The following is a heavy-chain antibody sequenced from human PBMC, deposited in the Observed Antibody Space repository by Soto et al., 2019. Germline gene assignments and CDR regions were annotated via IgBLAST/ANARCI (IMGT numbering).Heavy chain of an antibody. CDR3: ATSYCSGDRAFDY. CDR1: GDTFSLSS. D-gene: IGHD3-10*01. J-gene: IGHJ4*02. V-gene: IGHV1-69*04. Sequence: QVQLVQSGAEVKRPGASVTVACKASGDTFSLSSINWVRQAPVLGLEWMGRVNPILRMSNYAQRFQGRVTMTADKSTSTAYMELSGLRSEDTAMYYCATSYCSGDRAFDYWGQGALVTVSS. CDR2: VNPILRMS.